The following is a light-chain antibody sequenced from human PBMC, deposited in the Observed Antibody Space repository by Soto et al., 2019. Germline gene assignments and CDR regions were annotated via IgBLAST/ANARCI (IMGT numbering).Light chain of an antibody. CDR3: CSYAGRSTVI. J-gene: IGLJ2*01. V-gene: IGLV6-57*02. CDR1: SGSIASNY. CDR2: EDN. Sequence: NFMLTQPHSVSESPGKTVTISCTGSSGSIASNYVQWYQQRPGSAPTTVIYEDNQRPSGVPDRFSGSIDSSSNSASLTISGLKTEDEADYHCCSYAGRSTVICGGGTKLTVL.